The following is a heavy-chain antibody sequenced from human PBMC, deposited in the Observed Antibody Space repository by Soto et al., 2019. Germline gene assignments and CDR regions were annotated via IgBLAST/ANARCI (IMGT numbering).Heavy chain of an antibody. D-gene: IGHD2-21*01. J-gene: IGHJ4*02. CDR1: VFIVIDYI. CDR3: AKWALPVGGEGF. CDR2: ISSTGDLI. V-gene: IGHV3-48*02. Sequence: GVSLILGCTASVFIVIDYIFKWVRQAPGKGLEWISYISSTGDLILYADSVKGRFTIARDIAKNSLYLQMDTLRDEDSAVYYCAKWALPVGGEGFWGPGTMVTVSS.